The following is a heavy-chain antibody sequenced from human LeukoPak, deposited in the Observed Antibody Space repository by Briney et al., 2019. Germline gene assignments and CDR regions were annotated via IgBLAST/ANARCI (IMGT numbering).Heavy chain of an antibody. V-gene: IGHV4-38-2*02. Sequence: SETLSLTCTVAGFSISDTYCWGWIRQPPGKGLEWIANICHSGSTYYNPSLKSRVTISVDTSKNQFSLKLSSVTAADTAVYYCARGPLSLGYCSSTSCRERDYFGYWGQGTLVTVSS. CDR3: ARGPLSLGYCSSTSCRERDYFGY. D-gene: IGHD2-2*01. CDR1: GFSISDTYC. J-gene: IGHJ4*02. CDR2: ICHSGST.